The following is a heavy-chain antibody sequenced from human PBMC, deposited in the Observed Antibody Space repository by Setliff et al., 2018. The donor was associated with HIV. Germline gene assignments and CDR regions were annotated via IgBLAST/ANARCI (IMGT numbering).Heavy chain of an antibody. Sequence: SETLSLTCTVSGGSISSYCWSWIRQSPGGGLEWIGFIFSSGSTKYNPSLQSRVTMSIDTSKNQFSLRLTSVTAADTAVYYCARRIDDSGSFPDKNWFDTWGQGSLVTVSS. V-gene: IGHV4-4*09. D-gene: IGHD3-10*01. J-gene: IGHJ5*02. CDR1: GGSISSYC. CDR2: IFSSGST. CDR3: ARRIDDSGSFPDKNWFDT.